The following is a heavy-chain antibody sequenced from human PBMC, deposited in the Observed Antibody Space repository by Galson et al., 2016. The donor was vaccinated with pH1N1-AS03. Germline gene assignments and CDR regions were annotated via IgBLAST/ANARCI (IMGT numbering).Heavy chain of an antibody. CDR3: AGDGAPWEVDY. Sequence: SLRLSCAASGFSFNTYGMHWVRQAPGKGLEWVAFIRSDRSNEYYAQSVKGRFTISRDNSKNTLYLQMNSLRPEDTAVYYCAGDGAPWEVDYLGQGTLVTVSS. V-gene: IGHV3-30*02. CDR1: GFSFNTYG. CDR2: IRSDRSNE. D-gene: IGHD4/OR15-4a*01. J-gene: IGHJ4*02.